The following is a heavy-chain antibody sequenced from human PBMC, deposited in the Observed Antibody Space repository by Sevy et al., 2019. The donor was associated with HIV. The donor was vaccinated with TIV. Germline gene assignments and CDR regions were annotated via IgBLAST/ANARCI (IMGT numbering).Heavy chain of an antibody. D-gene: IGHD2-15*01. V-gene: IGHV3-48*02. CDR3: ARGLGYCSGGSCYDFDY. Sequence: GGSLRLSCAASGFTFSSYSMNWVRQAPGKGLEWVSYISSSSSTIYYADSVKGRFTISRENAKNSLYLQMNSLRDEDTAVYYCARGLGYCSGGSCYDFDYWGQGTLVTVSS. CDR2: ISSSSSTI. J-gene: IGHJ4*02. CDR1: GFTFSSYS.